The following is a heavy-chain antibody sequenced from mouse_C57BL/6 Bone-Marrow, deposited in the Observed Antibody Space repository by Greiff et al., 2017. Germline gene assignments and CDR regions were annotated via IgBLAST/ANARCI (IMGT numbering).Heavy chain of an antibody. J-gene: IGHJ4*01. Sequence: VKLQESGPELVKPGASVKLSCKASGYTFTSYDINWVKQRPGQGLEWIGWIYPRDGSTKYNEKFKGKATLTVDTSSSTAYMELHSLTSEDSAVYFCARSNDYDDYYAMDYWGQGTSVTVSS. CDR3: ARSNDYDDYYAMDY. CDR1: GYTFTSYD. CDR2: IYPRDGST. D-gene: IGHD2-4*01. V-gene: IGHV1-85*01.